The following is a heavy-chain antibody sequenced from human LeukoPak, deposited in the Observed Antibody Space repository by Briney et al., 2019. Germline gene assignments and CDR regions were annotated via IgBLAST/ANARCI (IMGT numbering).Heavy chain of an antibody. D-gene: IGHD4-17*01. CDR3: ARRMTSYTATGWFDP. CDR2: IIPILGIA. Sequence: TSVKVSCKASGGTFSSYAISWVRQAPGQGLEWMGRIIPILGIANYAQKFQGRVTITRNTSISTAYMELSSLRSEDTAVYYCARRMTSYTATGWFDPWGQGTLVTVSS. CDR1: GGTFSSYA. J-gene: IGHJ5*02. V-gene: IGHV1-69*04.